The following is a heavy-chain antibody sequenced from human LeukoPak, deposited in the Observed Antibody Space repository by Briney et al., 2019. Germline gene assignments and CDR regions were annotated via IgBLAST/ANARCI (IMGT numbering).Heavy chain of an antibody. V-gene: IGHV3-23*01. CDR1: GFTFSSSS. D-gene: IGHD6-19*01. Sequence: GGSLRLSCAASGFTFSSSSMSWVRQAPGKGLGWVSVISGSGGSTDYADSVKGRFTISRDNSKNTLYLQISSLRAEDTAVYYCAKGSGWYVWGQGTLVTVSS. CDR3: AKGSGWYV. CDR2: ISGSGGST. J-gene: IGHJ4*02.